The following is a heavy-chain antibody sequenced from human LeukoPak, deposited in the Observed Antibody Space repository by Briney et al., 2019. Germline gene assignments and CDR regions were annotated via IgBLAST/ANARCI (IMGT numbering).Heavy chain of an antibody. CDR2: INHSGST. J-gene: IGHJ2*01. D-gene: IGHD4-23*01. CDR1: GGSFSGYY. CDR3: ARVMTTVATRGNFDL. V-gene: IGHV4-34*01. Sequence: SETLSLTCAVYGGSFSGYYWSWIRQPPGKGLEWIGEINHSGSTNYNPSLKSRVTISVDTSKNQFSLKLSSVTAADTAVYYCARVMTTVATRGNFDLWGRGTLVTVSS.